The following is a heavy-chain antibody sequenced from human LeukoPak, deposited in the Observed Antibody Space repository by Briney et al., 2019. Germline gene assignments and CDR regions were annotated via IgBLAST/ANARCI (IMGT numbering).Heavy chain of an antibody. V-gene: IGHV4-39*07. Sequence: SETLSLTCTVSGGSISSSSYYWGWIRQPPGKGLEWIGSIYYSGSTYYNPSLKSRVTISVDTSKNQFSLKLSSVTAADTAVYYCARGTDENYYDSRVFDYWGQGALVTVSS. CDR1: GGSISSSSYY. CDR2: IYYSGST. CDR3: ARGTDENYYDSRVFDY. D-gene: IGHD3-22*01. J-gene: IGHJ4*02.